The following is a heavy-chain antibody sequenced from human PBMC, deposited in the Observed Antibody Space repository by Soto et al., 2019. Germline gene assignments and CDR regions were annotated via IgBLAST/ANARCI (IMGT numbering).Heavy chain of an antibody. J-gene: IGHJ4*02. D-gene: IGHD2-2*01. Sequence: GGSLRLSCAPSGFTFSVYYMSCIRPAPGKGMEWVTYISSSSSYTNSADSVKGRSTISRDNAKNSLYLQMNSLRAEDTAVYYCARVQGLDYQIDYWGQGTLVTVSS. CDR2: ISSSSSYT. CDR3: ARVQGLDYQIDY. CDR1: GFTFSVYY. V-gene: IGHV3-11*05.